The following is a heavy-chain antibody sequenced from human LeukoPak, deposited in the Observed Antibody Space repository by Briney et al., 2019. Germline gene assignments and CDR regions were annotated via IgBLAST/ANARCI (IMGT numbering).Heavy chain of an antibody. CDR3: ASDPYGGIDY. CDR2: IYYSGST. J-gene: IGHJ4*02. CDR1: GGSISSYY. Sequence: SETLSLTCTVSGGSISSYYWSWIRQPPGKGLEWIGYIYYSGSTNYNPSLRSRVTISVDTSKNQFSLKLSSVTAADTAVYYCASDPYGGIDYWGQGTLVTVSS. V-gene: IGHV4-59*01. D-gene: IGHD3-16*01.